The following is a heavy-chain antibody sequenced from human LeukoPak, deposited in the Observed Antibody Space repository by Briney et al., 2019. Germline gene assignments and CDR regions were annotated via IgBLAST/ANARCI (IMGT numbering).Heavy chain of an antibody. CDR3: ATLGEYYDSSGYYYN. CDR1: GGSFSGYY. J-gene: IGHJ4*02. D-gene: IGHD3-22*01. CDR2: INHSGST. V-gene: IGHV4-34*01. Sequence: SETLSLTCAVYGGSFSGYYWSWIRQPPGKGXXXXXEINHSGSTNXNXXXKSRVTISVDTSKNQFSLKLTSVTAADTAVYYCATLGEYYDSSGYYYNWGQGTLVTVSS.